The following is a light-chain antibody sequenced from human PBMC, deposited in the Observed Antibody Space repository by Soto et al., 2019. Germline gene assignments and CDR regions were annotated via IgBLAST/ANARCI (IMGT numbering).Light chain of an antibody. CDR3: ALSVGGGTVV. CDR1: SGSVSTSYY. CDR2: NTT. Sequence: QTVVTQEPSFSVSPGGTVILTCGLTSGSVSTSYYPSWYQQSPGLAPRTLIYNTTTRSSGVPDRFSGSILGNKAALTITGAQSDDESDYLGALSVGGGTVVFGGGTKVTV. V-gene: IGLV8-61*01. J-gene: IGLJ2*01.